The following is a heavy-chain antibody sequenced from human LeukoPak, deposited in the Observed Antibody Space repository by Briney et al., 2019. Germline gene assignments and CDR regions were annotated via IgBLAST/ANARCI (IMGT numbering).Heavy chain of an antibody. CDR3: ASTIGSAGTQY. J-gene: IGHJ4*02. D-gene: IGHD6-13*01. CDR1: GFTFSSSA. V-gene: IGHV3-23*01. CDR2: ISGSGDST. Sequence: GGSLRLSCAASGFTFSSSAMNWVRQAPGKGLEWVSSISGSGDSTYYADSVKGRFTISRDNAKNRLYLQMNSLGAEDTAVYYCASTIGSAGTQYWGQGTLVTVSS.